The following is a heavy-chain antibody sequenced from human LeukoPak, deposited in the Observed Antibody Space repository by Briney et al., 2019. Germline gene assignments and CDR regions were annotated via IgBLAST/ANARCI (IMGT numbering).Heavy chain of an antibody. D-gene: IGHD3-10*01. CDR2: ISSSSSYI. Sequence: GGSLRLSCAASGFTFSSYSMNWARQAPGKGLEWVSSISSSSSYIYYADSVKGRFTISRDNAKNSLYLQMNSLRAEDTAVYYCARMGDYGSGIIDYWGQGTLVTVSS. V-gene: IGHV3-21*01. J-gene: IGHJ4*02. CDR3: ARMGDYGSGIIDY. CDR1: GFTFSSYS.